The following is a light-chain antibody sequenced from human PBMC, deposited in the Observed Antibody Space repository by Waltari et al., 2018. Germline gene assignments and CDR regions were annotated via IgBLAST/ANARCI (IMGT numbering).Light chain of an antibody. J-gene: IGKJ1*01. CDR1: QSLLHSNGYNY. V-gene: IGKV2-28*01. CDR3: HQYSTTPWT. Sequence: DIVMTQSPLSLPVTPGEPASISCRSSQSLLHSNGYNYLDWYLQKPGQSPQLLIYLGANRASGVPDRFSGSGSGTDFTLKISRVEAEDVAVYYCHQYSTTPWTFGQGTKVEI. CDR2: LGA.